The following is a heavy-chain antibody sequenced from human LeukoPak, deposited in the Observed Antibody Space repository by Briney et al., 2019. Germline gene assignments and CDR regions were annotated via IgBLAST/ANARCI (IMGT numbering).Heavy chain of an antibody. CDR2: IYSGGST. J-gene: IGHJ4*02. CDR3: ARGGGYRPYDY. CDR1: GFTVSSNY. D-gene: IGHD5-12*01. V-gene: IGHV3-53*01. Sequence: PGGSLRLSCAASGFTVSSNYMSWIRQAPGKGLEWVSVIYSGGSTYYADSVRGRFTISRDNSKNTLYLQMNSLRAEDTAVYYCARGGGYRPYDYWGQGTLVTVSS.